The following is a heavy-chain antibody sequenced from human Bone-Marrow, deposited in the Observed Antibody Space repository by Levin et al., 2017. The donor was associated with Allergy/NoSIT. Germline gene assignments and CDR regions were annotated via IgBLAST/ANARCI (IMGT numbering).Heavy chain of an antibody. Sequence: PGGSLRLSCAASGFTFSSYWMSWVRQAPGKGLEWVANIKQDGSEKYYVDSVKGRFTISRDNAKNSLYLQMNSLRVEDTAVYYCARDRKWGGNYYKQAVNFDYWGQGTLVTVSS. J-gene: IGHJ4*02. D-gene: IGHD3-10*01. V-gene: IGHV3-7*01. CDR3: ARDRKWGGNYYKQAVNFDY. CDR1: GFTFSSYW. CDR2: IKQDGSEK.